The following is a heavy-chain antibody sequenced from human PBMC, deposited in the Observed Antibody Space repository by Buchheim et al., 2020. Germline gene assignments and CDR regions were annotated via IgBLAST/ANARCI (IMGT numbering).Heavy chain of an antibody. D-gene: IGHD6-13*01. CDR1: GFTFSSHG. Sequence: QVQVVESGGGVVQPGRSLRLSCAASGFTFSSHGMHWVRHAPGQGLEWVAVIVHDGSNKYYADSVKGRFTISRDNSKTMVYLQMNSLRAEDTAMYYCANLGIASAGVDYWGQGTL. J-gene: IGHJ4*02. CDR3: ANLGIASAGVDY. V-gene: IGHV3-30*18. CDR2: IVHDGSNK.